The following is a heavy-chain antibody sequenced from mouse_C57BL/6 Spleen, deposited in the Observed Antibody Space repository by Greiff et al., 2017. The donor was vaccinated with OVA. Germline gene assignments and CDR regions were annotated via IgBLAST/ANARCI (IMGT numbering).Heavy chain of an antibody. CDR2: ISSGSSTI. J-gene: IGHJ4*01. V-gene: IGHV5-17*01. CDR1: GFTFSDYG. Sequence: EVQLVESGGGLVKPGGSLKLSCAASGFTFSDYGMHWVRQAPEKGLEWVAYISSGSSTIYYADTVKGRFTISRDNAKNTLFLQMTSLRSEDTAMYYCARMEFYAMDYWGQGTSVTVSS. CDR3: ARMEFYAMDY.